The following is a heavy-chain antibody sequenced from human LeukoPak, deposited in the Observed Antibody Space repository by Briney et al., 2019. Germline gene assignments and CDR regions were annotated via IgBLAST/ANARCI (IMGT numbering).Heavy chain of an antibody. CDR3: ARVWCSSSSCYSSADL. D-gene: IGHD2-15*01. CDR2: IWYDGSIK. Sequence: PGGSLRLSCSASGFTFSTYAMHWVRQAPGKGLEWVAVIWYDGSIKYYADSVKGRVTVSGDNSKSTVYLQMNSLRAEDTAVYYCARVWCSSSSCYSSADLWGQGTLVTVSS. J-gene: IGHJ5*02. V-gene: IGHV3-33*01. CDR1: GFTFSTYA.